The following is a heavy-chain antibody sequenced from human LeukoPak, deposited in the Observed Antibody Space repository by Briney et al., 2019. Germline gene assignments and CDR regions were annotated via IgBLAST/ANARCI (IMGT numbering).Heavy chain of an antibody. V-gene: IGHV4-59*01. CDR2: ISYSGST. Sequence: SVTLPLTCTAFGGSISNNYWSWIRQPPGKGLEWIGYISYSGSTNYNPSLKSRATISADTSNNQFSLRLSSVTAADTAVYYCARELSSGWLDYWGQGILVTVSS. D-gene: IGHD6-19*01. CDR3: ARELSSGWLDY. J-gene: IGHJ4*02. CDR1: GGSISNNY.